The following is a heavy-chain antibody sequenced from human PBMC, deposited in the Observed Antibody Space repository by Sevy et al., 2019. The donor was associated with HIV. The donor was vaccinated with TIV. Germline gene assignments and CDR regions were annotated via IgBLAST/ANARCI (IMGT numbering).Heavy chain of an antibody. CDR2: IKQDGSGK. J-gene: IGHJ6*02. CDR1: GFTFSSYW. Sequence: GGSLRLSCAASGFTFSSYWMSWVRQAPGKGLEWVANIKQDGSGKYYVDSVKGRFTNSRDNAKNSLYLQMNSLRAEDTAVYYRASGKGYTGSYYYYGMDVWGQGTTVTVSS. CDR3: ASGKGYTGSYYYYGMDV. V-gene: IGHV3-7*01. D-gene: IGHD6-13*01.